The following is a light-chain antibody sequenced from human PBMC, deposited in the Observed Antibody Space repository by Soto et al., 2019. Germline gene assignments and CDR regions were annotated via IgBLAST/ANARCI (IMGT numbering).Light chain of an antibody. CDR2: EVS. V-gene: IGLV2-14*01. CDR3: SSHTSSYTWV. J-gene: IGLJ3*02. Sequence: QSALTQPASVSGSPGQAITISCTGTSSDVGGDKYVSWYQQHPGKAPKLMIYEVSNRPSGVSDRFSGSKSGNTASLTISGLQAEDEAEYYCSSHTSSYTWVFGGGTKLTVL. CDR1: SSDVGGDKY.